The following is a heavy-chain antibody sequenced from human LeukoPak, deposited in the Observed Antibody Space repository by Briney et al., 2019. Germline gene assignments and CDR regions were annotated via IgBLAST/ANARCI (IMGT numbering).Heavy chain of an antibody. CDR1: GFTFHDSY. V-gene: IGHV3-11*04. CDR2: ISNSGDSI. CDR3: GRGHWGLDY. J-gene: IGHJ4*02. D-gene: IGHD7-27*01. Sequence: PGGSLRLSCEASGFTFHDSYMTWIRQAPGKGLEWVSFISNSGDSIYYADSVKGRFITSRDNAKSSLYLQMNSLRAEDTALYYCGRGHWGLDYWGQRALVTVSS.